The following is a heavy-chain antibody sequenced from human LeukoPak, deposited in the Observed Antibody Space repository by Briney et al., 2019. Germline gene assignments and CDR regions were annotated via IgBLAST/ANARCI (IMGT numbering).Heavy chain of an antibody. V-gene: IGHV4-34*01. CDR2: INHSGST. CDR1: GWSFSGYY. D-gene: IGHD3-22*01. CDR3: ARDVRGSMIVVVPWYYFDY. J-gene: IGHJ4*02. Sequence: PSESLSLTCAVNGWSFSGYYGSWIRQPPWKGLEWIGEINHSGSTNYNPSLKSRVTISVDTSKNQFSLKLSSVTAADTAVYYCARDVRGSMIVVVPWYYFDYWGQGTLVTVSS.